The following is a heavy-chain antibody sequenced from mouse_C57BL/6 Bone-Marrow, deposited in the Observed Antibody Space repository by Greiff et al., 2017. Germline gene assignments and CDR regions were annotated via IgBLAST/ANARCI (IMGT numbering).Heavy chain of an antibody. D-gene: IGHD1-1*01. CDR1: GFTFSDAW. V-gene: IGHV6-6*01. CDR2: IRNKANNHAT. CDR3: TRGTTVVHWYFDV. J-gene: IGHJ1*03. Sequence: EVKLVESGGGLVQPGGSMKLSCAASGFTFSDAWMDWVRQSPEKGLEWVAEIRNKANNHATYYAESVKGRFTISRDDSKSSVYLQMNSLRAEDTGIYYCTRGTTVVHWYFDVWGTGTTVTVSS.